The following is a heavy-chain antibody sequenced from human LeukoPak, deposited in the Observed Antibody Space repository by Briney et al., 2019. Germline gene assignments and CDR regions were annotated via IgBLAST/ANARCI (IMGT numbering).Heavy chain of an antibody. D-gene: IGHD3-10*01. CDR3: ARNKGRYGSGRVHFDP. V-gene: IGHV4-34*01. J-gene: IGHJ5*02. CDR2: INHSGST. CDR1: GGSFSGYY. Sequence: PSETLSLTCAVYGGSFSGYYWSWIRQPPGKGLEWIGEINHSGSTNYNPSLKSRVTILVDTSKNQLSLKLSSVTAADTAVYYCARNKGRYGSGRVHFDPWGQGTLVTVSS.